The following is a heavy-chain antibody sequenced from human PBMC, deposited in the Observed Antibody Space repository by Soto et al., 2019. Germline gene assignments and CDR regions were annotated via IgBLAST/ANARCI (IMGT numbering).Heavy chain of an antibody. CDR1: GFTFSGYT. Sequence: GGSLRLSCAASGFTFSGYTMNWVRQAPGKGLEWVSTVSGSGGSTNYADSVKGRFTISRDNSKNTLYLQMNSVRAEDTAVYFCAKDQGNGDYVDCWGQGTLVTVSS. D-gene: IGHD1-1*01. CDR2: VSGSGGST. V-gene: IGHV3-23*01. J-gene: IGHJ4*02. CDR3: AKDQGNGDYVDC.